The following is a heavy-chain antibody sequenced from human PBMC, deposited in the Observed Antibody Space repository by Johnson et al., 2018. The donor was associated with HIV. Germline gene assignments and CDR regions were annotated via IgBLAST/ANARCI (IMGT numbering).Heavy chain of an antibody. CDR2: ISYDGGSK. CDR3: ARSSTVVTPHDI. D-gene: IGHD4-23*01. J-gene: IGHJ3*02. CDR1: GFTFSSYP. V-gene: IGHV3-30*14. Sequence: QVQLVESGGGVVQPGRSLRLSCAASGFTFSSYPMHWVRQAPGKGLEWVAIISYDGGSKYYADSVKGRFTISRDNSKNTLYLQMNSLRAEDTAVYYCARSSTVVTPHDIWGQGTMVTVSS.